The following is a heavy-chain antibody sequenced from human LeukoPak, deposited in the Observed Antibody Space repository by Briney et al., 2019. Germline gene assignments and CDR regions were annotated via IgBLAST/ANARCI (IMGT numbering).Heavy chain of an antibody. V-gene: IGHV3-23*01. Sequence: PGGSLRLSCAASGFTFSSYAMSWVRQAPGKGLEWVSAISGSGGSTYYADSVKGRFTISRDNSKNTLCLQVNSLRAEDTAVYYCANNVGSSTSLDYWGQGTLVTVSS. CDR1: GFTFSSYA. CDR3: ANNVGSSTSLDY. D-gene: IGHD2-2*01. CDR2: ISGSGGST. J-gene: IGHJ4*02.